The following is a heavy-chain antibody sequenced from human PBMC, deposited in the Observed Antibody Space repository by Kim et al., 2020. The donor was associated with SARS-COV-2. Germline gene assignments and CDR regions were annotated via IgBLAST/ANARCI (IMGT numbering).Heavy chain of an antibody. V-gene: IGHV3-23*01. J-gene: IGHJ4*02. CDR3: AKHYAPALRITISGPSDY. Sequence: GGSLRLSCAASGFTFSSYAMSWVRQAPGKGLEWVSAISGSGGSTYYADSVKGRFTISRDNSKNTLYLQMNSLRAEDTAVYYCAKHYAPALRITISGPSDYWGQGTLVTVCS. D-gene: IGHD3-3*01. CDR2: ISGSGGST. CDR1: GFTFSSYA.